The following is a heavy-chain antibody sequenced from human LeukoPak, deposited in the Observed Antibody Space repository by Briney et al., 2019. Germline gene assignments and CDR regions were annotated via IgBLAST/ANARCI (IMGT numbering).Heavy chain of an antibody. V-gene: IGHV3-48*03. J-gene: IGHJ5*02. CDR1: GFTFSSYE. D-gene: IGHD5-18*01. CDR2: ISSSGSTI. Sequence: GGSLRLSCAASGFTFSSYEMNWVRQAPGKGLEWVSYISSSGSTIYYADSVKGRFTISRDNTKNSLYLQMNSLRAEDTAVYYCARSALTAVITWYFDPWGQGTLVTVSS. CDR3: ARSALTAVITWYFDP.